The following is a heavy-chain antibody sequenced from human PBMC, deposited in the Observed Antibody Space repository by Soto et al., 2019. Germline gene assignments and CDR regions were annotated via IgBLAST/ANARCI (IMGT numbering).Heavy chain of an antibody. CDR2: IFSSGST. V-gene: IGHV4-4*07. J-gene: IGHJ4*02. Sequence: LSLTCTVSGGSINTFYWSWVRQPAGKGLEWIGRIFSSGSTSFNPSLESRVAMSVDTSKNHFSLNLSSVTAADMAVYYCAREGSYSAYNFAHGIQLWSFDFWGQGALVTAPQ. CDR3: AREGSYSAYNFAHGIQLWSFDF. CDR1: GGSINTFY. D-gene: IGHD5-12*01.